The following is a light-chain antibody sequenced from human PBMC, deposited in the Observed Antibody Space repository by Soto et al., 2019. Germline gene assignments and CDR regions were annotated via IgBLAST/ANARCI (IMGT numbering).Light chain of an antibody. Sequence: DIQLTQSPSFLSASVGDRVTITCRASQGISSYLAWYQQKPGKAPKLLIYAASTLQSGVPSRFSGSGSGTDFNLTISSLQPEDFATYYCQQLDSYSTFGQGTRLEIK. J-gene: IGKJ5*01. CDR1: QGISSY. CDR3: QQLDSYST. CDR2: AAS. V-gene: IGKV1-9*01.